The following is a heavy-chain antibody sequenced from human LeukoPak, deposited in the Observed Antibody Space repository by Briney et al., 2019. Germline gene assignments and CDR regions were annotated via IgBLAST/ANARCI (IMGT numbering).Heavy chain of an antibody. CDR1: GGSISGSGYY. J-gene: IGHJ4*02. CDR3: ARHPNLAASVDY. CDR2: VYYSGNT. V-gene: IGHV4-39*01. Sequence: SETLSLTCTVSGGSISGSGYYWGWTRQPPGKGLEWIGSVYYSGNTYYSPSLKSRVTISVDTSKNQFSLKLNSVTAADTAVYYCARHPNLAASVDYWGQGTLVTVSS. D-gene: IGHD6-25*01.